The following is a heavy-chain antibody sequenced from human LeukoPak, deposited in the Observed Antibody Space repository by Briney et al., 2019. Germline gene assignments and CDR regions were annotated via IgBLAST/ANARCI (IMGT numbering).Heavy chain of an antibody. Sequence: ASVKGSCQASGYSFTRYGISWVRQAPGQGLEWMGWISTYKGNTNYAKKLQGRVTMTTDTSTNTAYMELRSLRSDDTAVYYCARDRSRSTGFDPWGQATLVTVSS. CDR2: ISTYKGNT. J-gene: IGHJ5*02. CDR1: GYSFTRYG. V-gene: IGHV1-18*01. CDR3: ARDRSRSTGFDP. D-gene: IGHD1-14*01.